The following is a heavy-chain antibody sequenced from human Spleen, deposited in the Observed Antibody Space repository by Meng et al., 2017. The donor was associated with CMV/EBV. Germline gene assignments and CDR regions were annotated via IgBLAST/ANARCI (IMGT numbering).Heavy chain of an antibody. J-gene: IGHJ4*02. CDR1: GYTFTSYY. D-gene: IGHD1-26*01. CDR2: MNPNSGNT. CDR3: AGEQLRS. V-gene: IGHV1-8*02. Sequence: ASVKVSCKASGYTFTSYYMHWVRQAPGQGLEWMGWMNPNSGNTGYAQKFQGRVTMTRNTSISTAYMELSSLRSEDTAVYYCAGEQLRSWGQGTLVTVSS.